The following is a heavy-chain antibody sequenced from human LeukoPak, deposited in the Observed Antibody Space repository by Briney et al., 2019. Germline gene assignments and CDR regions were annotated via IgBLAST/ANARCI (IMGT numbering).Heavy chain of an antibody. V-gene: IGHV3-69-1*02. CDR1: GFTFSDYY. CDR2: ISSSSTI. D-gene: IGHD3-22*01. J-gene: IGHJ4*02. Sequence: GGSLRLSCAASGFTFSDYYMNWVSQAPGKGLEGVSSISSSSTIYYADSVKGRFTISRDNAKNSLYLQMNSLRAEDTAVYYCARGQRVGGYYYSSGYSPFYDYWGQGTLVTVSS. CDR3: ARGQRVGGYYYSSGYSPFYDY.